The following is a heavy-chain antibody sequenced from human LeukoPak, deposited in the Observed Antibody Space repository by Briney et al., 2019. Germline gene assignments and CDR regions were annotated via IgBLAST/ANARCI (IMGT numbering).Heavy chain of an antibody. Sequence: AWGSLRLSCAASGFTFSNAWMNWVRQAPGKGLEWVGRIKSKTDDGTTESAAPVKGRFTISRDDSKNTLYLQMNSLKTEDTAVYYCTTGPYDYWGQGTLVTVSS. CDR1: GFTFSNAW. J-gene: IGHJ4*02. CDR3: TTGPYDY. V-gene: IGHV3-15*01. CDR2: IKSKTDDGTT.